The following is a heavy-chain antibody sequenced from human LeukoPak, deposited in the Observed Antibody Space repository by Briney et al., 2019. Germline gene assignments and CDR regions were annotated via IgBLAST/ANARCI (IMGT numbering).Heavy chain of an antibody. CDR2: TWYDGSNK. CDR1: GFTFSSYG. V-gene: IGHV3-33*01. CDR3: ARPYLQWLAPFAFDI. J-gene: IGHJ3*02. Sequence: TGRSLRLSCAASGFTFSSYGMHWVRQAPGKGLEWVAVTWYDGSNKYYADSVKGRFTISRDNSKNTLYLQMNSLRAEDTAVYYCARPYLQWLAPFAFDIWGQGTMVTVSS. D-gene: IGHD6-19*01.